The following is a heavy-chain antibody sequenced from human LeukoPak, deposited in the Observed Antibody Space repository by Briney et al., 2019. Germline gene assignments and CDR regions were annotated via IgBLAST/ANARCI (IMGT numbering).Heavy chain of an antibody. CDR1: GGSISSGGYY. CDR2: INHSGST. D-gene: IGHD2-2*01. Sequence: SQTLSLTCTVSGGSISSGGYYWSWIRQPPGKGLEWIGEINHSGSTNYNPSLKSRVTISVDTSKNQFSLKLSSVTAADTAVYYCARLTKPVVVPAETGSGWFDPWGQGTLVTVSS. CDR3: ARLTKPVVVPAETGSGWFDP. J-gene: IGHJ5*02. V-gene: IGHV4-30-2*01.